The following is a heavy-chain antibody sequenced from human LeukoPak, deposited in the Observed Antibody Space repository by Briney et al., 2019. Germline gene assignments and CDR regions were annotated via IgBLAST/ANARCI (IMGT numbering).Heavy chain of an antibody. Sequence: SETLSLTCTVSGGSNSSYYWSWIRQPAGKGLEWIGRIYTSGSTNYNPSLKSRVTMSVDTSKNQFSLKLSSVTAADTAVYYCANGYSYGPFDYWGQGTLVTVSS. D-gene: IGHD5-18*01. CDR2: IYTSGST. CDR1: GGSNSSYY. J-gene: IGHJ4*02. V-gene: IGHV4-4*07. CDR3: ANGYSYGPFDY.